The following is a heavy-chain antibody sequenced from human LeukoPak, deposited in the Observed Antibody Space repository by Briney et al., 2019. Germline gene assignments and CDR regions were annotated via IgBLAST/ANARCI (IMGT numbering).Heavy chain of an antibody. V-gene: IGHV4-59*01. Sequence: SETLSLTCTVSGDSISSYYWSWIRQPPGKGLEWIGYIYYSGNTNYNPSLKSRVTISVDTSKNQFSLKLSSVTAADTAVYYCARGYGSGSLIDYWGQGTLVTVSS. D-gene: IGHD3-10*01. CDR3: ARGYGSGSLIDY. CDR2: IYYSGNT. J-gene: IGHJ4*02. CDR1: GDSISSYY.